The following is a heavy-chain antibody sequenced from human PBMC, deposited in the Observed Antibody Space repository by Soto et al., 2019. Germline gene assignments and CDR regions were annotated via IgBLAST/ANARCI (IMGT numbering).Heavy chain of an antibody. CDR3: ARDRDGSGLEV. J-gene: IGHJ6*02. CDR2: IWYDGSNK. D-gene: IGHD3-10*01. Sequence: PGGSLRLSCAASGFTFSSYGMHWVRQAPGKGLGWVAVIWYDGSNKYYADSAKGRFTISRDNSKNTLYLQMNSLRAEDTAVYYCARDRDGSGLEVWGQGTTVTVSS. CDR1: GFTFSSYG. V-gene: IGHV3-33*01.